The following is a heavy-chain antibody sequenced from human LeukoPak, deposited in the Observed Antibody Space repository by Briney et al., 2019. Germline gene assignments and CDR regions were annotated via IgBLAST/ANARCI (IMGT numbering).Heavy chain of an antibody. CDR1: GGSFSGYY. Sequence: SETLSLTCAVYGGSFSGYYWSWIRQPPGKGLEWIGEINHSGSTNYNPSLKSRVTMSVDTSKNQFSLKVNSVTAADTGIYYCARAPEFSSGWLLDCWGQGSLVTVSS. CDR2: INHSGST. J-gene: IGHJ4*02. V-gene: IGHV4-34*01. D-gene: IGHD6-19*01. CDR3: ARAPEFSSGWLLDC.